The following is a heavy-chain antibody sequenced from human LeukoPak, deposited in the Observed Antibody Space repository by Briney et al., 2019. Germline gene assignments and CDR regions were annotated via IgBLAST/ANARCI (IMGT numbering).Heavy chain of an antibody. Sequence: GGPLRLSCAASKLTFSHYWMSWVRQAPGKGLEWVSVIYSGGSTYYADSVKGRFTISRDNSKNTLYLQMNSLRAEDTAVYYCASRSGAIAVAGSNWFDPWGQGTLVTVSS. J-gene: IGHJ5*02. D-gene: IGHD6-19*01. CDR2: IYSGGST. CDR3: ASRSGAIAVAGSNWFDP. V-gene: IGHV3-66*01. CDR1: KLTFSHYW.